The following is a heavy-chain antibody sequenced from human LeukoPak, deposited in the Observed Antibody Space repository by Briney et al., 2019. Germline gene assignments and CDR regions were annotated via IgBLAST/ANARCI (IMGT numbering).Heavy chain of an antibody. CDR1: GGSISSGSYY. CDR3: ARAVPVGGDCYDY. D-gene: IGHD2-21*01. J-gene: IGHJ4*02. V-gene: IGHV4-61*02. CDR2: IYTSGST. Sequence: SETLSLTCTVSGGSISSGSYYWSWIRQPAGKGLEWIGRIYTSGSTNYNPSLKSRVTISVDTSKNQFSLKLSSVTAADTAVYYCARAVPVGGDCYDYWGQGTLVTVSS.